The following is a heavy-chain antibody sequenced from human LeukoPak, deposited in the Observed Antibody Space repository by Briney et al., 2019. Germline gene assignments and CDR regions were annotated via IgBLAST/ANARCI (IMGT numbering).Heavy chain of an antibody. J-gene: IGHJ6*02. V-gene: IGHV3-21*01. CDR1: GFTFSSYS. CDR3: ARVPALRYFYYYYGMDV. Sequence: GGSLRLSCAASGFTFSSYSMNWVRQAPGKGLEWVSSISSSSSYIYYADSVKGRFTISRDNAKNSLYLQMNSLRAEDTAVYYCARVPALRYFYYYYGMDVWGQGTTVTVSS. CDR2: ISSSSSYI. D-gene: IGHD3-3*01.